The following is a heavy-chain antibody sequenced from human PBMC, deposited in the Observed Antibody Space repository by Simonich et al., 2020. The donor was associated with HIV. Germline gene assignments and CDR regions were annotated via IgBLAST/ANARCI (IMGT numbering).Heavy chain of an antibody. CDR2: ISSSDSTI. CDR3: ARVWGGDNDALHH. V-gene: IGHV3-48*03. D-gene: IGHD3-16*01. Sequence: EVQLVESGGGLVQPGGSLRLPCAASGFTFISYERNWVRQAPGKGMEWISYISSSDSTIYYADSVKDRFTISSDNAKNSIYLQMTSLGAEDKDVYYCARVWGGDNDALHHWGQGTLVTVSS. CDR1: GFTFISYE. J-gene: IGHJ5*02.